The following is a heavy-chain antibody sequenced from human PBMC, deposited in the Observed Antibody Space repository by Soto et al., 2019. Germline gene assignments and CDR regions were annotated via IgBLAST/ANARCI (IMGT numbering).Heavy chain of an antibody. J-gene: IGHJ3*02. CDR3: ARVVPVVFAIRRLAFDI. D-gene: IGHD2-21*01. V-gene: IGHV4-30-4*01. Sequence: SETLSLTXTVSGGSISSGDYYWSWIRQPPGKGLEWIGYIYYRGTTYYNPSLKSRVSISVDTSKNHFSLKLSSVTAADTAVYYCARVVPVVFAIRRLAFDIWGQGTMGTVS. CDR2: IYYRGTT. CDR1: GGSISSGDYY.